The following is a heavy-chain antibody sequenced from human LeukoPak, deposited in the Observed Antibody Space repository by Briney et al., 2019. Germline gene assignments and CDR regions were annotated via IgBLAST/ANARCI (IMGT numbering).Heavy chain of an antibody. V-gene: IGHV3-7*03. CDR2: IKQDGSEK. Sequence: GGSLRLSCAASGFSFSSYWMSWVRQAPGKGLEWVANIKQDGSEKYYVDSVKGRFTISRDNAKNSLYLQMNSLRADDTAVYSCAKSFTSSSSDYWGQGTLVTVSS. D-gene: IGHD6-13*01. J-gene: IGHJ4*02. CDR3: AKSFTSSSSDY. CDR1: GFSFSSYW.